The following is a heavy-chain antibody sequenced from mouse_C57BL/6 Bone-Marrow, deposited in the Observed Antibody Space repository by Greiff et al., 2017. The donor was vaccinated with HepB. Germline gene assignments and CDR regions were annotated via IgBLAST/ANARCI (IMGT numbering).Heavy chain of an antibody. Sequence: EVQLQQSGAELVKPGASVKLSCTASGFNIKDYYMHWVKQRTEQGLEWIGRIDPEDGETKYDPKFQGKATITADTSSNTAYLQLSSLTSDDTAVYYCARNGNYCYWYFDVWGTGTTVTVSS. CDR1: GFNIKDYY. V-gene: IGHV14-2*01. CDR2: IDPEDGET. D-gene: IGHD2-1*01. CDR3: ARNGNYCYWYFDV. J-gene: IGHJ1*03.